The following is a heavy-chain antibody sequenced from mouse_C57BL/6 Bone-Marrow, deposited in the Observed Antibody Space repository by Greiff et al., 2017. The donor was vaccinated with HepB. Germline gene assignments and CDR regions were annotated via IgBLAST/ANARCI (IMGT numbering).Heavy chain of an antibody. V-gene: IGHV5-17*01. D-gene: IGHD1-1*01. J-gene: IGHJ1*03. CDR3: ASLLITTVVANWYFDV. CDR2: ISSGSSTI. Sequence: EVKLVESGGGLVKPGGSLKLSCAASGFTFSDYGMHWVRQAPEKGLECVAYISSGSSTIYYADTVKGRFTISRDNAKNTLFLQMTSLRSEDTAMYYCASLLITTVVANWYFDVWGTGTTVTVSS. CDR1: GFTFSDYG.